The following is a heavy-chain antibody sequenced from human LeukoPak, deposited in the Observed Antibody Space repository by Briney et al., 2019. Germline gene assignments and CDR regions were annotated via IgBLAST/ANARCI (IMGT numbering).Heavy chain of an antibody. D-gene: IGHD2-15*01. CDR1: GFTFSSYG. V-gene: IGHV3-33*06. Sequence: GGSLRLSCAASGFTFSSYGMHWVRQAPGKGLEWVAVIWYDGNNKYYADSVKGRFTISRDNSKNTLYLQMNSLRAEDTAVYYCAKSGYCSGGSCSDAFDIWGQGTMVTVSS. CDR3: AKSGYCSGGSCSDAFDI. CDR2: IWYDGNNK. J-gene: IGHJ3*02.